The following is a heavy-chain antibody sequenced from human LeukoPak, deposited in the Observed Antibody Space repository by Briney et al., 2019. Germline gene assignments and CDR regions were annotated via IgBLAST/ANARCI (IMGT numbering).Heavy chain of an antibody. J-gene: IGHJ4*02. Sequence: GGSLRLSCAASGFTFNSYAMSWVRQAPGKGLEWVSSISGSGDTTNYADSVKGRFTISRDNAKNALYLQMNSLRAEDTAVYYCAKDLHYGSADYWGQGTLVTVSS. V-gene: IGHV3-23*01. CDR1: GFTFNSYA. CDR2: ISGSGDTT. CDR3: AKDLHYGSADY. D-gene: IGHD3-10*01.